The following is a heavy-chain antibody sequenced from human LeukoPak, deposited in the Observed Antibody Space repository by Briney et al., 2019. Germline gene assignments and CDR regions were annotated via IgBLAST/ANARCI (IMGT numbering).Heavy chain of an antibody. Sequence: TGGSLRLSCAASGFTFSSYWMSWVRQAPGKGLEWVAYIQYDGSNEQYAHSVKGRFRISRDSSKNILYLQMNSLRAEDTAVYYCAKDRCSNGIGCYYYYMDVWGKGTTVTISS. D-gene: IGHD2-8*01. CDR2: IQYDGSNE. CDR1: GFTFSSYW. V-gene: IGHV3-30*02. J-gene: IGHJ6*03. CDR3: AKDRCSNGIGCYYYYMDV.